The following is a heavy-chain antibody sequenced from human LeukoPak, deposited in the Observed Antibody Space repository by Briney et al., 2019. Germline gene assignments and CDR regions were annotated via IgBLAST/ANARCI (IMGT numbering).Heavy chain of an antibody. CDR1: GFTFSSYA. CDR2: ITGSGGGSGGNT. D-gene: IGHD3-10*01. CDR3: AKADERSFDY. V-gene: IGHV3-23*01. Sequence: PGGSLRLSCAASGFTFSSYAMSWVRQAPGKGLEWVSGITGSGGGSGGNTYYADSVKGRFTISRDNSKNTLYLQMNSLRAEDTAVYYCAKADERSFDYWGQGTLVTVSS. J-gene: IGHJ4*02.